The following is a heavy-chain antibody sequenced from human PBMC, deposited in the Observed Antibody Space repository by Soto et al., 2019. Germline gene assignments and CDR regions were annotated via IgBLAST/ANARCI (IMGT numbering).Heavy chain of an antibody. CDR2: VSHDGRNT. CDR3: ATGGRQWSVASDFNC. Sequence: VQLVESGGGVVQPGRSLRLSCAASGFTFSDYAMHWVRQAPGKGLEWVAVVSHDGRNTHYADSVKGRFTISRDSSKNPVSLEMTSRRAEDRAVYYCATGGRQWSVASDFNCWCQGSLVTVSS. D-gene: IGHD6-19*01. V-gene: IGHV3-30*03. J-gene: IGHJ4*02. CDR1: GFTFSDYA.